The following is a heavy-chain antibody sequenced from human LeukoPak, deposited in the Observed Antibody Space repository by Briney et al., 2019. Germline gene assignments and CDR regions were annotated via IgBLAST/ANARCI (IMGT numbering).Heavy chain of an antibody. D-gene: IGHD5-12*01. CDR2: ISYDGSNK. CDR3: ARETSGYAFDY. CDR1: GFTFSSYA. Sequence: GGSLRLSCAASGFTFSSYAMSWVRQAPGKGLEWVAVISYDGSNKYYADSVKGRFTISRDNSKNTLYLQMNSLRAEDTAVYYCARETSGYAFDYWGQGTLVTVSS. V-gene: IGHV3-30-3*01. J-gene: IGHJ4*02.